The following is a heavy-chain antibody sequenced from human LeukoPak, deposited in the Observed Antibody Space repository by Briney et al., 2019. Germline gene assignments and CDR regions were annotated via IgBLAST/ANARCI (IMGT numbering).Heavy chain of an antibody. CDR1: GYTFTGYY. D-gene: IGHD5-18*01. J-gene: IGHJ6*02. CDR2: INPNSGGT. CDR3: AXXXAMAYYYYYGMDV. Sequence: ASVKVSCKASGYTFTGYYMHWVRQAPGQGLEWMGWINPNSGGTNYAQKFQGRVTTTRDTSISTAYMELSRLRSDDTAVYYCAXXXAMAYYYYYGMDVWGQGTTVTVSS. V-gene: IGHV1-2*02.